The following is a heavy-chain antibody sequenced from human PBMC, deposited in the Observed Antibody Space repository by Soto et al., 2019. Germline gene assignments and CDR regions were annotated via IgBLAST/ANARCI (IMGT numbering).Heavy chain of an antibody. CDR1: GGSISSSSYY. J-gene: IGHJ1*01. V-gene: IGHV4-39*01. D-gene: IGHD3-22*01. Sequence: SETLSLTCTVSGGSISSSSYYWGWIRQPPGKGLEWIGSIYYSGSTYYNPSLKSRVTISVDTSKNQFSLKLSSVTAADTAVYYCATTLDGYYYDSSGYYSAEYFQHWGQGTLVTVSS. CDR2: IYYSGST. CDR3: ATTLDGYYYDSSGYYSAEYFQH.